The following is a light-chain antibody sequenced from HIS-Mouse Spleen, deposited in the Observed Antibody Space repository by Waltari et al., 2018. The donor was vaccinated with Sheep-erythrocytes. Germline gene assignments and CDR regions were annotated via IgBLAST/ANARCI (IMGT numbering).Light chain of an antibody. CDR1: SSDVGSYNL. CDR2: EGS. V-gene: IGLV2-23*01. Sequence: QSALTQPASVSGSPGQSITISCTGTSSDVGSYNLVSWYQQHPGKAPKLMIYEGSKRPSVVSKRLPGSDSGNTTSVTISGLQAEDEADYYCCSYAGSSTPWVFGGGTKLTVL. J-gene: IGLJ3*02. CDR3: CSYAGSSTPWV.